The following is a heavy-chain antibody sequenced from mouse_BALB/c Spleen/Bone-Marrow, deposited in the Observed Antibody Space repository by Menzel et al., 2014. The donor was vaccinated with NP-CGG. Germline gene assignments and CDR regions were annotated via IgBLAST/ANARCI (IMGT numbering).Heavy chain of an antibody. CDR1: GFNIKDTY. CDR3: ARAYYGNYPYAMDY. D-gene: IGHD2-10*01. J-gene: IGHJ4*01. Sequence: EVQLQQSGAELVKPGASVQLSCTASGFNIKDTYMHWVKQRPEQGLGWIGRIDPANGNTKYDPKFQGKATITADTSSNTAXLXLSSLTSEDTAVYFCARAYYGNYPYAMDYWGQGTSVTVSS. V-gene: IGHV14-3*02. CDR2: IDPANGNT.